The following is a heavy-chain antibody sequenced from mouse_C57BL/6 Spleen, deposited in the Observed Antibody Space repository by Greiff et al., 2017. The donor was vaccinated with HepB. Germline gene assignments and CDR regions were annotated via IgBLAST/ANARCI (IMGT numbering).Heavy chain of an antibody. J-gene: IGHJ4*01. D-gene: IGHD2-4*01. Sequence: DVQLVESGGGLVKPGGSLKLSCAASGFTFSSYAMSWVRQTPEKRLEWVATISDGGSYTYYPDNVKGRFTISRDNAKNNLYLQMSHLKSEDTAMYYCARDGDYDVGAMDYWGQGTSVTVSS. CDR1: GFTFSSYA. V-gene: IGHV5-4*01. CDR3: ARDGDYDVGAMDY. CDR2: ISDGGSYT.